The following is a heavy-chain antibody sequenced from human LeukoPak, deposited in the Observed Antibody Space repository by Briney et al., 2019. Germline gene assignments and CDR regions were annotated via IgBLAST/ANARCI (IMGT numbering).Heavy chain of an antibody. CDR1: GYTFTSYD. CDR3: AREKKGILTMVRGVNPSDY. V-gene: IGHV1-8*01. CDR2: MSPNSGDT. Sequence: ASVKVSCKASGYTFTSYDFNWVRQATGQRPEWMGWMSPNSGDTGYAQKFQDRVTMTRNTSISTAYMELSSLRSDDTAVYYCAREKKGILTMVRGVNPSDYRGQGTLVTVSS. D-gene: IGHD3-10*01. J-gene: IGHJ4*02.